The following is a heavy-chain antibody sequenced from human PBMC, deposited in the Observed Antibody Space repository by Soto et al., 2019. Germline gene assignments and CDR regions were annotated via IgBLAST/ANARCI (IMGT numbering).Heavy chain of an antibody. J-gene: IGHJ4*02. Sequence: PGGSLRLSCAASGITFIADAMSWVRQAPGKGLEWVSAISGSGAITYYAESVKGRFTISRDKSKNTLYLQMNSLRAEDTALYYCAKSFSSNWYDYFDYWGQGSLVTVSS. D-gene: IGHD6-13*01. V-gene: IGHV3-23*01. CDR3: AKSFSSNWYDYFDY. CDR2: ISGSGAIT. CDR1: GITFIADA.